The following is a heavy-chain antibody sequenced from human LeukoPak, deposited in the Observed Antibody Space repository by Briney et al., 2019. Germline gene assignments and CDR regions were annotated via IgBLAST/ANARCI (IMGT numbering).Heavy chain of an antibody. Sequence: SETLSLTCGVYAGSFSGYHWTWIRLRPGKGLEWIGDINHSGSAHYNPSLKSRVTISVDTSNNQFSLNLHSVTAADTAVYYCARGLPSSSRWFDPWGQGTLVTVSS. CDR1: AGSFSGYH. J-gene: IGHJ5*02. V-gene: IGHV4-34*01. D-gene: IGHD6-6*01. CDR3: ARGLPSSSRWFDP. CDR2: INHSGSA.